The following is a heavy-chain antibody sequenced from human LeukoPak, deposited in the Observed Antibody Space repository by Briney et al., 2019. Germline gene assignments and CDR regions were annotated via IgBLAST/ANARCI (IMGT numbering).Heavy chain of an antibody. D-gene: IGHD6-6*01. J-gene: IGHJ4*02. CDR2: ISSSSSYI. Sequence: GGSLRLSCAASGFTFSSYEMNWVRQAPGKGLGWVSSISSSSSYIYYADSVKGGLTISRDNAKNSLYLQMNSLRAEDTAVYYCARLWVSSSPFDYWGQGTLVTVSS. CDR1: GFTFSSYE. V-gene: IGHV3-21*01. CDR3: ARLWVSSSPFDY.